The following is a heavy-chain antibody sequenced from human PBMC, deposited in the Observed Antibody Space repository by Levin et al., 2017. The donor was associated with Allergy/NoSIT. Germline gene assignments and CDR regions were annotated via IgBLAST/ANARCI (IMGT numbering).Heavy chain of an antibody. J-gene: IGHJ6*02. V-gene: IGHV3-21*01. CDR3: ARENLQWLVLRYYDYGMDV. Sequence: GGSLRLSCAASGFTFITYSMNWVRQAPGKGLEWVSSISSSSSYIYYADSVKGRFTISRDNAKNSLYLQMNSLRAEDTAVYYCARENLQWLVLRYYDYGMDVWGQGTTVTVSS. CDR2: ISSSSSYI. D-gene: IGHD6-19*01. CDR1: GFTFITYS.